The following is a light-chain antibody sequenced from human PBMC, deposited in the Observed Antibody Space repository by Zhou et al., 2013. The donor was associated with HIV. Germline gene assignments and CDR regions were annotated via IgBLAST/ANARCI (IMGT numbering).Light chain of an antibody. Sequence: DIQMTQSPSSLAASIGDRITITCRASQGLDKYLAWHQQKPGKIPNLLIYNISALGSGVPSRFSGSGSGTDFTLTISSLQPEDFATYFCQQSYKTPLTFGGGTKVEIQ. CDR3: QQSYKTPLT. J-gene: IGKJ4*01. CDR1: QGLDKY. V-gene: IGKV1-27*01. CDR2: NIS.